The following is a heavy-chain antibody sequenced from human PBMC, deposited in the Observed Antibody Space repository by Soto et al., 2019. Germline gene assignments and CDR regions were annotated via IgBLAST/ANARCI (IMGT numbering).Heavy chain of an antibody. CDR1: AGRVRVEVSA. CDR2: TYHSGNP. Sequence: QTGSIDIGISAGRVRVEVSAVAVSVQKTGKALEWIGHTYHSGNPYYNPSLKSRVIISVDRSKNQFSLKVSSVTAADTAVYYCARETYGDYVGYFDPWGQGILVSGSS. CDR3: ARETYGDYVGYFDP. D-gene: IGHD4-17*01. J-gene: IGHJ5*02. V-gene: IGHV4-30-2*01.